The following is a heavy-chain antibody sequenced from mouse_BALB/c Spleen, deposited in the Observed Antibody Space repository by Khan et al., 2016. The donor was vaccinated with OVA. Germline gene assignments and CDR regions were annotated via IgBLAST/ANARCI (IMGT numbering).Heavy chain of an antibody. CDR1: GFSLTGYG. CDR2: IWGDGST. D-gene: IGHD1-2*01. Sequence: QVQLQQSGPGLVAPSQSLSITCTVSGFSLTGYGINWVRQPPGKGLEWLGMIWGDGSTDYNSTLKSRLSISKDNSKSQVFLKMDSLQDVDTARYYCARELRLGGFAYWGQGTLVTVSA. V-gene: IGHV2-6-7*01. J-gene: IGHJ3*01. CDR3: ARELRLGGFAY.